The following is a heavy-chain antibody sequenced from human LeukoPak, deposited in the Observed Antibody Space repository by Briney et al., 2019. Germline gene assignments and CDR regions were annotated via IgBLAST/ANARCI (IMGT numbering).Heavy chain of an antibody. V-gene: IGHV4-4*07. CDR2: IYTSGNT. CDR3: ATMYSSMVDY. CDR1: GVSISTYD. J-gene: IGHJ4*02. D-gene: IGHD6-13*01. Sequence: SETLSLTCTVSGVSISTYDWNWIWQPAGKGLEWIGRIYTSGNTKYNPSLKSRVTMSVDTSKNQVSLRLTSVTAADTAVYYCATMYSSMVDYWGQGTLVTVSS.